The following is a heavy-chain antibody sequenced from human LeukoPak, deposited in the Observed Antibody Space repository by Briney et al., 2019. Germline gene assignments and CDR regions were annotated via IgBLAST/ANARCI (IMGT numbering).Heavy chain of an antibody. D-gene: IGHD4-11*01. V-gene: IGHV4-34*01. CDR3: ARGLYSNYYFDY. Sequence: SETLSLTCAVHGGSFSGYYWSWIRQPPGKGLEWIGEINHSGSTNYNPSLKSRVTISVDTSKNQFSLKLSSVTAADTAVYYCARGLYSNYYFDYWGQGTLVTASS. J-gene: IGHJ4*02. CDR2: INHSGST. CDR1: GGSFSGYY.